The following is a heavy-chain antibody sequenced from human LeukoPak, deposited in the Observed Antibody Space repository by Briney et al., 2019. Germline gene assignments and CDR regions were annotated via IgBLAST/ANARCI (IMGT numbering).Heavy chain of an antibody. CDR2: IVVGTGST. Sequence: ASVKVSCKASGFTFSSSVMHWVRLTRGPRHEWIGWIVVGTGSTSYAQNFQGRVTLTRDMSTNTVSMEVTSLTSEDTATYYCAAELKIGDIYFDPWGQGTLVTVSS. CDR3: AAELKIGDIYFDP. D-gene: IGHD3-3*01. CDR1: GFTFSSSV. V-gene: IGHV1-58*02. J-gene: IGHJ5*02.